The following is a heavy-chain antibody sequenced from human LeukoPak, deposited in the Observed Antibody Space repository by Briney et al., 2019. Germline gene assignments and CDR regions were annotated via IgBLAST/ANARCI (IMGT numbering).Heavy chain of an antibody. CDR2: IYYSGST. CDR1: GGSISSSSYY. V-gene: IGHV4-39*01. Sequence: PSETLSLTCTVSGGSISSSSYYWGWIRQPPGKGLEWIGSIYYSGSTYYNPSLKSRVTISVDTFKNQFSLKLSSVTAADTAVYYCARHAIDTVVTPSYYFDYWGQGTLVTVSS. D-gene: IGHD4-23*01. J-gene: IGHJ4*02. CDR3: ARHAIDTVVTPSYYFDY.